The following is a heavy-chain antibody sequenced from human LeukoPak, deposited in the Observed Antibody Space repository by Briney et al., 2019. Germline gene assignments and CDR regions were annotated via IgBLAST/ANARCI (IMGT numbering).Heavy chain of an antibody. V-gene: IGHV4-34*01. Sequence: ESLSLTCAVYGGSSTGYYWSCIRHPPGEGLGWGWEINHSVGTNNNTSLKRRVTLLVETSTNQFSLRLSSVTPADTAVYYCARWRITMVRGGQYYYCDCLDVWGQGTTVTVSS. J-gene: IGHJ6*01. CDR2: INHSVGT. CDR1: GGSSTGYY. CDR3: ARWRITMVRGGQYYYCDCLDV. D-gene: IGHD3-10*01.